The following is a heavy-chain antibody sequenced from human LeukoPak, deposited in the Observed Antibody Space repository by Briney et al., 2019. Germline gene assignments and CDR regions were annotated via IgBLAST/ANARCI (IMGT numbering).Heavy chain of an antibody. D-gene: IGHD4-23*01. Sequence: ASVKVSCKASGYTFTSYYMHWVRQAPGQGLEWMGIINPSGGSTSYPQKFQGRVTMTRDMSTSTVYMELSSLRSEDTAVYYCARADYGGPQGYWGQGTLVTVSS. CDR1: GYTFTSYY. CDR3: ARADYGGPQGY. V-gene: IGHV1-46*01. CDR2: INPSGGST. J-gene: IGHJ4*02.